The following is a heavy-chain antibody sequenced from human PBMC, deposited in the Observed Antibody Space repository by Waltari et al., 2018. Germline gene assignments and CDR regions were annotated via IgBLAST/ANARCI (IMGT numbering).Heavy chain of an antibody. D-gene: IGHD3-3*02. CDR3: ARGSFLEWLGGMDV. V-gene: IGHV3-74*01. CDR1: GFPYSSYW. J-gene: IGHJ6*02. Sequence: EVQLVESGGGLVQPGGSLSLSCEASGFPYSSYWMQGVRQAPGKGLVCVSRINMDGSSTRYADSVKGRFTISRDNAKNTLYLQMNSLRAEDTAVYYCARGSFLEWLGGMDVWGQGTTVTVS. CDR2: INMDGSST.